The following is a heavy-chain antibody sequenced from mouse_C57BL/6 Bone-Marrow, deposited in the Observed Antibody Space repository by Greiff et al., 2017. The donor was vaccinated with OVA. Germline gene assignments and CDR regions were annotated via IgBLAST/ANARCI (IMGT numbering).Heavy chain of an antibody. CDR3: ARGGRYAMDY. J-gene: IGHJ4*01. V-gene: IGHV5-17*01. Sequence: VQLKESGGGLVKPGGSLKLSCAASGFTFSDYGMHWVRQAPEKGLEWVAYISRGSSTIYYADTVKGRFTISRDNAKNTLFLQMTSLRSEDTAMYYCARGGRYAMDYWGQGTSVTVSS. CDR2: ISRGSSTI. D-gene: IGHD3-3*01. CDR1: GFTFSDYG.